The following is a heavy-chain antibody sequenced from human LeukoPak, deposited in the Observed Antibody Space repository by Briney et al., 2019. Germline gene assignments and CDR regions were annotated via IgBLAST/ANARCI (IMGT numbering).Heavy chain of an antibody. CDR2: ISSSSSYI. J-gene: IGHJ4*02. Sequence: GGSLRLSCAASGFTFSSYSMNWVRQAPGKGLEWVSSISSSSSYIYYADSVKGRFTISRDNAKNSLDLQMSSLRVEDTAMYYCARGEVGGPLKYWGQETLVTVSS. V-gene: IGHV3-21*01. CDR3: ARGEVGGPLKY. CDR1: GFTFSSYS. D-gene: IGHD6-6*01.